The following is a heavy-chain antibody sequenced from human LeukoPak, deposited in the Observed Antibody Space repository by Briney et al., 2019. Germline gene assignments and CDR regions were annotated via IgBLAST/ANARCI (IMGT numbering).Heavy chain of an antibody. CDR1: GFTFTTYG. CDR3: AELGITMIGGV. CDR2: IYPDGINK. V-gene: IGHV3-30*02. D-gene: IGHD3-10*02. J-gene: IGHJ6*04. Sequence: PGGSLRLSCAASGFTFTTYGMHWVRQAPGKGLEWVACIYPDGINKDYADSVKGRFIISRDNSKNTLYLQMNSLRAEDTAVYYCAELGITMIGGVWGKGTTVTISS.